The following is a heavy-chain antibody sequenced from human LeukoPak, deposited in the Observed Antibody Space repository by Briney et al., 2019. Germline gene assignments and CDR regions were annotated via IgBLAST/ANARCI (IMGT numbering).Heavy chain of an antibody. V-gene: IGHV4-59*08. CDR3: ATLDISLVRGLIMVEAFNI. D-gene: IGHD3-10*01. Sequence: PSETLSLTCSVSGGSISSYYWSWIRQPPGKGLEWIGYIYYSGSTNYNPSLKSRVTISVDTSKNQFSLKLSSVTAADTAVYYCATLDISLVRGLIMVEAFNIWGQGTLVTVSS. CDR1: GGSISSYY. CDR2: IYYSGST. J-gene: IGHJ3*02.